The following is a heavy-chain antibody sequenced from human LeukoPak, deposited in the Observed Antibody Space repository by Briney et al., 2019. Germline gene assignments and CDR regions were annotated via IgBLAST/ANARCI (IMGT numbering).Heavy chain of an antibody. J-gene: IGHJ6*02. CDR2: IYYSGST. CDR3: ARAPGSIAARPDYYYGMDV. CDR1: GGSISSGGYY. D-gene: IGHD6-6*01. V-gene: IGHV4-31*03. Sequence: SETLSLTCTVSGGSISSGGYYWSWIRQHPGKGLEWIGNIYYSGSTYYNPSLKSRVTISVDTSKNQFSLKLSSVTAADTAVYYYARAPGSIAARPDYYYGMDVWGQGTTVTVSS.